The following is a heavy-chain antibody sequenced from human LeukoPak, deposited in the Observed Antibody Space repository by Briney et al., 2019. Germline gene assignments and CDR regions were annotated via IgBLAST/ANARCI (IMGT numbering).Heavy chain of an antibody. CDR2: ISYDGSNK. Sequence: GGSLRLSCAASGFTFSAYGMHWVRQAPGKGLEWVTIISYDGSNKYYADSVKGRFTISGDNTKNSLYLQMNSLRPEDTAIYYCTKDISPGGADYWGPGTLVTVSS. CDR3: TKDISPGGADY. D-gene: IGHD3-3*02. V-gene: IGHV3-30*18. J-gene: IGHJ4*02. CDR1: GFTFSAYG.